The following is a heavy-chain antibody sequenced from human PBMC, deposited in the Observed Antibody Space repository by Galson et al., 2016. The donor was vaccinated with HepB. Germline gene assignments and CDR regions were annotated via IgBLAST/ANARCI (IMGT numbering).Heavy chain of an antibody. D-gene: IGHD1-1*01. V-gene: IGHV6-1*01. CDR2: TYYRSKWYY. Sequence: CAISGDSVSSNSAAWNWIRQSPSRGLEWLGRTYYRSKWYYDYAVPVKSRITINADTSKNQFSLHLNSVTPEDTAVYYCARDLGGAYGTGRSLDYWGQGTLVTVSS. J-gene: IGHJ4*02. CDR1: GDSVSSNSAA. CDR3: ARDLGGAYGTGRSLDY.